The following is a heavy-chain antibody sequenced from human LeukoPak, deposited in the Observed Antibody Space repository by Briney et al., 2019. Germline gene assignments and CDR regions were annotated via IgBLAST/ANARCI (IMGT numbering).Heavy chain of an antibody. CDR3: AYSACSSPSGEYFAS. CDR2: INSDGSST. CDR1: GFTFSSYW. Sequence: GGSLRLSCAASGFTFSSYWMHWVRQAPGKGLVWVSRINSDGSSTTYADSVKGRFTISRDNAKNTLYLQMNRLRAEDTAVYYCAYSACSSPSGEYFASWGRETRVPVSS. D-gene: IGHD2-2*01. V-gene: IGHV3-74*01. J-gene: IGHJ4*02.